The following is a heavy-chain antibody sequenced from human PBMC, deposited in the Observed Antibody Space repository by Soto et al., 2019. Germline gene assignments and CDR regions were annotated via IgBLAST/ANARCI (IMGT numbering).Heavy chain of an antibody. J-gene: IGHJ6*02. D-gene: IGHD2-2*01. Sequence: GVLRLSCAASGFTVSSNYMSWVRQAPGKGLEWVSVIYSGGSTYYADSVKGRFTISRDNSKNTLYLQMNSLRAEDTAVYYCARGIVLVPAAHYGMDVWGQGNTVTVSS. CDR1: GFTVSSNY. CDR3: ARGIVLVPAAHYGMDV. V-gene: IGHV3-53*01. CDR2: IYSGGST.